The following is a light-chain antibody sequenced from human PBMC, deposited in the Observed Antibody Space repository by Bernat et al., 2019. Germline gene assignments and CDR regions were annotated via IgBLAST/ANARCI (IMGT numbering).Light chain of an antibody. J-gene: IGLJ1*01. CDR1: SSDVGGYNY. CDR3: IAYTSISTYV. Sequence: QSALTQPASVSGSPGQSITISCTGTSSDVGGYNYVSWYQQHPGKAPKLMIYDVSDRPSGVSNRFSGSKSGNTASLTISGLQAEDEADYYCIAYTSISTYVFGTGTKVTV. V-gene: IGLV2-14*03. CDR2: DVS.